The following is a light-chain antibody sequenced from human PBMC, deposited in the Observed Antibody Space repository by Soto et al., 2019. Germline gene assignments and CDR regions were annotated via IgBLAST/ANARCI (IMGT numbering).Light chain of an antibody. CDR3: QQRSNWSSIT. CDR1: QSVSSY. J-gene: IGKJ5*01. CDR2: DAS. Sequence: EIVLTQSPATLSLSPGERATLSCRASQSVSSYLAWYQQKPGQAPRLLIYDASNSATGIPARFSGSGSGTDFTLTISSLEPEDFAVYYCQQRSNWSSITFGQGTRLEIK. V-gene: IGKV3-11*01.